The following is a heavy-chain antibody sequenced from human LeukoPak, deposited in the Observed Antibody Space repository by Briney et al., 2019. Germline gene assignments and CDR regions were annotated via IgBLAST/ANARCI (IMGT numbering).Heavy chain of an antibody. CDR3: AVSSGYAVGHAFDI. Sequence: GGSLRLSCAASGFTFSIYAMTWVRQAPGKGLEWVSTISGGGGSTYYADSVKGRFTISRDNSKNTLYLQMNSLRAEDTAVYYCAVSSGYAVGHAFDIWGQGTMVTVSS. CDR1: GFTFSIYA. V-gene: IGHV3-23*01. CDR2: ISGGGGST. J-gene: IGHJ3*02. D-gene: IGHD3-3*01.